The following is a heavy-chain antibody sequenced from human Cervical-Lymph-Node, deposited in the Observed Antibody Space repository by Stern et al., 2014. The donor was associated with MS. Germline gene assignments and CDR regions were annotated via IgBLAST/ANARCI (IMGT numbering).Heavy chain of an antibody. D-gene: IGHD3-3*01. Sequence: VQLVESGSEVKKPGASVKGSCEASGDTFSNYALNWLRQAPGRGLQWMGWIITRTRNPTYAQGCAGRFVFSLVSSVSTAYLQIPSLKADDAAVYFCARDAIGRYNSNFWSGCYGWFDPWGQGTLVTVSS. J-gene: IGHJ5*02. V-gene: IGHV7-4-1*01. CDR1: GDTFSNYA. CDR3: ARDAIGRYNSNFWSGCYGWFDP. CDR2: IITRTRNP.